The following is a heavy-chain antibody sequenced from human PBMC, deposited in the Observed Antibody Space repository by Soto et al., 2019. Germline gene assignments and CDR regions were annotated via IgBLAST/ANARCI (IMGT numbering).Heavy chain of an antibody. V-gene: IGHV1-58*01. CDR1: GFTFTSSA. Sequence: ASVKVSCKASGFTFTSSAGEWVRQARGQRLEWIGWIVVGSGNTNYAQKFQERVTITRDMSTSTAYMELSSLRSEDTAVYYCAADHYDSSGYYLGYDGFDIWGQGTMVTVS. CDR2: IVVGSGNT. J-gene: IGHJ3*02. CDR3: AADHYDSSGYYLGYDGFDI. D-gene: IGHD3-22*01.